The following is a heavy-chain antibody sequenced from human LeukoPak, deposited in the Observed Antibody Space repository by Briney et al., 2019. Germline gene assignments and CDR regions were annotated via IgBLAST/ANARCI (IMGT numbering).Heavy chain of an antibody. J-gene: IGHJ4*02. CDR1: GGSISSYY. CDR3: ARGDRYYYDTSGYLHP. CDR2: VYYGGST. D-gene: IGHD3-22*01. V-gene: IGHV4-59*01. Sequence: SETLSLTCTVSGGSISSYYWNWIRQPPGKGLEWIGFVYYGGSTSYNPSIKSRVTISADTSKNQFSLNLTSVTAADTAVYFCARGDRYYYDTSGYLHPWGQGILVTVSS.